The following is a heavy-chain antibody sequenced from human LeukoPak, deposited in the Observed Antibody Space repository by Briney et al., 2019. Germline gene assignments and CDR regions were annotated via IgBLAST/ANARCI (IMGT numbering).Heavy chain of an antibody. CDR1: GWTFSSWA. V-gene: IGHV3-30-3*01. Sequence: PGWALTLVCAPSGWTFSSWAREWVREAPGKGMERVAVISYDGSNKYYADSVKGRFTISRDNSKNTLYLQMNSLRAEDTAVYYCARDKARTSVVVPAAIYPWGQGTLVTVSS. D-gene: IGHD2-2*02. CDR2: ISYDGSNK. CDR3: ARDKARTSVVVPAAIYP. J-gene: IGHJ5*02.